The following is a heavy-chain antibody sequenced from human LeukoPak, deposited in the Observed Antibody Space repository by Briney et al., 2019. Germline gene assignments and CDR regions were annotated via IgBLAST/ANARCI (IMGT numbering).Heavy chain of an antibody. CDR3: ARHYYGYYFDY. V-gene: IGHV4-39*01. Sequence: PPETLSLTCFVSGGSISNTNYYWAWIRQPPGKGLEYIGSNYHNGRTYYNPSLTSRVTMSVDTSKSQFSLKLSSVTAADTAVYYCARHYYGYYFDYWGQGTLVTVSS. J-gene: IGHJ4*02. D-gene: IGHD3-22*01. CDR2: NYHNGRT. CDR1: GGSISNTNYY.